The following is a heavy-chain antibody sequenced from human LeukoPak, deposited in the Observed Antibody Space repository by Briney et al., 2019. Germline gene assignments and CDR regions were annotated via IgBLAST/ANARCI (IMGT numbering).Heavy chain of an antibody. J-gene: IGHJ6*02. Sequence: SETLSLTCTVSGGSISGGGYYWSWIRQHPGKGLEWIGYIYYSGSTYYNPSLKSRVTISVDTSKNQFSLKLSSVTAADTAVYYCARTYGDYTPNYYGMDVWGQGTTVTVSS. CDR2: IYYSGST. D-gene: IGHD4-17*01. V-gene: IGHV4-31*03. CDR1: GGSISGGGYY. CDR3: ARTYGDYTPNYYGMDV.